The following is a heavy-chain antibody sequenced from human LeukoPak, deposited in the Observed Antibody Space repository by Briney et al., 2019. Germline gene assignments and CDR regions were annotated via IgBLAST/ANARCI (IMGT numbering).Heavy chain of an antibody. CDR2: IKQDGSGK. D-gene: IGHD5-18*01. V-gene: IGHV3-7*05. CDR3: VRGFTYVIY. J-gene: IGHJ4*02. Sequence: GGSLRLSCAASGFXFTTYWMTWVRQAPGKGLKWVANIKQDGSGKYYVDSVKGRFTISRDNAKNSLYLQMNSLRAEDTAVYYCVRGFTYVIYWGQGTLVTVSS. CDR1: GFXFTTYW.